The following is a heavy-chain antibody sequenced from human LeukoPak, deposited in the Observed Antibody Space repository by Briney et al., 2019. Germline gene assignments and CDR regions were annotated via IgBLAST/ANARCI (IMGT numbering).Heavy chain of an antibody. D-gene: IGHD2-2*01. CDR2: ISSSSSYI. V-gene: IGHV3-21*01. J-gene: IGHJ3*02. Sequence: PGGSLRLSCAASGFTFSSYSMNWVRQAPGKGLGWVSSISSSSSYIYYADAVKGRFTISRDNAKNSLYLQMNSLRAEDTAVYYCAGVVPAAIDAFDIWGQGTMVTVSS. CDR3: AGVVPAAIDAFDI. CDR1: GFTFSSYS.